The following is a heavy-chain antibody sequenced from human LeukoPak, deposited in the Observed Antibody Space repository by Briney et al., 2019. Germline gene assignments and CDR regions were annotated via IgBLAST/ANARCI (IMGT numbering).Heavy chain of an antibody. J-gene: IGHJ4*02. CDR2: ISYDGSNK. D-gene: IGHD2-21*02. V-gene: IGHV3-30*04. CDR1: GFTFSSYA. CDR3: ARSEHIVVVTAYDY. Sequence: GGSLRLTCAASGFTFSSYAMHWVRQAPGKGLEWVAVISYDGSNKYYADSVKGRFTISRDNSKNTLYLQMNSLRAEDTAVYYCARSEHIVVVTAYDYWGQGTLVTVSS.